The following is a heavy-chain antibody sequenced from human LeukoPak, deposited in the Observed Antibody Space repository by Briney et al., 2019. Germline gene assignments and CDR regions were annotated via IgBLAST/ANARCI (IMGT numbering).Heavy chain of an antibody. CDR1: GFTFSSYG. J-gene: IGHJ4*02. CDR3: AAWGRDPLDY. CDR2: IWYDGSNK. D-gene: IGHD3-16*01. Sequence: GGSLRLSCAASGFTFSSYGMHWVRQAPGKGLEWVAVIWYDGSNKYYADSVKGRFTTSRDNSKNTLYLQMNSLRAEDTAVYYCAAWGRDPLDYWGQGTLVTVSS. V-gene: IGHV3-33*01.